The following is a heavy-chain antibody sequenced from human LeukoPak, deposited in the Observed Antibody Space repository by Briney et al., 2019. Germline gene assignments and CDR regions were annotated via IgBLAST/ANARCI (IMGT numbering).Heavy chain of an antibody. CDR1: GGSISPYY. CDR3: ARGPPTRGDYYYMDV. CDR2: IYSSANT. V-gene: IGHV4-59*08. J-gene: IGHJ6*03. D-gene: IGHD3-10*01. Sequence: TSETLSLTCTVSGGSISPYYWSWIRQPPGKGLEWIGYIYSSANTNYNPSLKGRVTMSVDTSKNQFSLTLSSVTAADTAVYYCARGPPTRGDYYYMDVWGKGTTVTVSS.